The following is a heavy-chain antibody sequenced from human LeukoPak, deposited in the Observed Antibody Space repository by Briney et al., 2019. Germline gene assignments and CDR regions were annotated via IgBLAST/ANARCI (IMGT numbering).Heavy chain of an antibody. CDR2: INAGNGNT. J-gene: IGHJ6*02. CDR1: GYTFTSYA. D-gene: IGHD2-2*01. Sequence: ASVKVSCKASGYTFTSYAMHWVRQAPGQRLEWMGWINAGNGNTKYSQKFQGRVTITRDTSASTAYMELSSLRSEDTAVYYCARETAVPATIYYYYGMDVRGQGTTVTVSS. CDR3: ARETAVPATIYYYYGMDV. V-gene: IGHV1-3*01.